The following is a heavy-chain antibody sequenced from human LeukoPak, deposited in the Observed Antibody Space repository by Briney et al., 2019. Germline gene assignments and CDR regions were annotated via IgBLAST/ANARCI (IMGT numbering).Heavy chain of an antibody. V-gene: IGHV4-59*01. CDR1: GGSISIYY. Sequence: SETLSLTCTVSGGSISIYYWNWIRQPPGKGLEWIGYIYYSGSTNYNPSLKSRVTISVDTSKNQFSLKLSSVTAAGTAVYYCARDSGDGSYNWFDPWGQGTLVTVSS. D-gene: IGHD5-24*01. CDR3: ARDSGDGSYNWFDP. J-gene: IGHJ5*02. CDR2: IYYSGST.